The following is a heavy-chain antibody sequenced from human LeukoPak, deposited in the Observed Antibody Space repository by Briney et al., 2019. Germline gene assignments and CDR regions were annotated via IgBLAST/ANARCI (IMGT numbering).Heavy chain of an antibody. Sequence: SETLSLTCAVYCGSFSGYYWSWIRQPPGKGLEWIGEIKHSGSHNYNPPLKSRVTISVDTSKNQCSLKLSSVYAADAVVFYGARRLAVSGYARDAFDIWGQGTMVTVSS. CDR3: ARRLAVSGYARDAFDI. J-gene: IGHJ3*02. CDR1: CGSFSGYY. CDR2: IKHSGSH. V-gene: IGHV4-34*01. D-gene: IGHD3-3*01.